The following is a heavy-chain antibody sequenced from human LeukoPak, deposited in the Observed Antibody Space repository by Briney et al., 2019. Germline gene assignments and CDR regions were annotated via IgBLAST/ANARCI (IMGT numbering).Heavy chain of an antibody. CDR2: IFPGDSDT. CDR3: ARQPGSGA. J-gene: IGHJ5*02. CDR1: GYTFGSYW. Sequence: GESLQISCQCSGYTFGSYWIAWLRQLPGKGLEWMGIIFPGDSDTRYSPSFQGQVTISADKSTSTAYLQWRSLRASDTAMYYCARQPGSGAWGQGTLVTVSS. V-gene: IGHV5-51*01. D-gene: IGHD1-14*01.